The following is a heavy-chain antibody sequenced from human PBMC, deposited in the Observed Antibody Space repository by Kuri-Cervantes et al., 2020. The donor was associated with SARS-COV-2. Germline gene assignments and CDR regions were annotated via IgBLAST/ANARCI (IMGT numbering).Heavy chain of an antibody. J-gene: IGHJ6*03. CDR1: GYSISSGYY. D-gene: IGHD5-12*01. CDR2: IYHSGST. V-gene: IGHV4-38-2*02. Sequence: SETLSLTCTVSGYSISSGYYWGWIRQPPGKGLEWIGSIYHSGSTYYNPSLKSRVTISVDTSKNQFSLTLTSVTAADTAVYYCARGTKVATSEYYHYMDVWGKGTTVTVSS. CDR3: ARGTKVATSEYYHYMDV.